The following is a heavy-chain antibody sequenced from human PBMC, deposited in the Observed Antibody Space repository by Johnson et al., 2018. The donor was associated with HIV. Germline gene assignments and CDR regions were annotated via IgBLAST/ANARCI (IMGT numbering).Heavy chain of an antibody. CDR1: GFTFSDYY. D-gene: IGHD1-20*01. J-gene: IGHJ3*02. CDR3: ARDLGITGTDAFDI. V-gene: IGHV3-20*04. Sequence: VQLVESGGGLVQPGGSLRLSCAASGFTFSDYYMSWVRQAPGKGLEWVSGINWHGGSTGYADSVKGRFTISRDNAKNSLYLQMNSLRAEDTALYYCARDLGITGTDAFDIWGQGTMVTVSS. CDR2: INWHGGST.